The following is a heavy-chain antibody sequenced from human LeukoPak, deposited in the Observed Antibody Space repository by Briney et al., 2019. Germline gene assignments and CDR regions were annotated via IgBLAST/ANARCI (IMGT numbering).Heavy chain of an antibody. D-gene: IGHD3-10*01. CDR2: IRSSSRTI. V-gene: IGHV3-48*01. CDR3: ARDGSGRVPEMSAPDY. CDR1: GFTFSSYE. J-gene: IGHJ4*02. Sequence: GGSLRLSCSASGFTFSSYEMNWVRQAPGKGLEWVSYIRSSSRTIYYADSVKGRFTISRDNAKNSLYLQMNSLRAEDTAVYYCARDGSGRVPEMSAPDYWGQGTLVTVSS.